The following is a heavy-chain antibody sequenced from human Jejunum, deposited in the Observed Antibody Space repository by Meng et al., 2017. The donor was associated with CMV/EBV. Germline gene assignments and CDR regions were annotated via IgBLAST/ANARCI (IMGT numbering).Heavy chain of an antibody. CDR1: GFIFSSYA. CDR2: VSATGVDT. Sequence: EVQLLESGXGLVQPGGSLRLSCAASGFIFSSYAMIWVRQAPGKGLEWVSAVSATGVDTYYADSVKGRFTISRDNSDHTLYLQMSRLRAEDTAVYYCAKDRNKWNGQHFDYWGQGTLVTVSS. D-gene: IGHD1-1*01. CDR3: AKDRNKWNGQHFDY. V-gene: IGHV3-23*01. J-gene: IGHJ4*02.